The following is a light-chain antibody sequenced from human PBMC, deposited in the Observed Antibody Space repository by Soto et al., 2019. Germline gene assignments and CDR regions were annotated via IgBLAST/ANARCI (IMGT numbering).Light chain of an antibody. Sequence: DIQMTQSPPTLSASVGDRVTITCRASQPISSWLAWYHQKPGKAPKLLIYEASRLESGVPSRISGSGSGTEFTLAISSLQPDDFATYYCQQYTSYPWTFGQGTKVDIK. V-gene: IGKV1-5*03. CDR1: QPISSW. CDR3: QQYTSYPWT. J-gene: IGKJ1*01. CDR2: EAS.